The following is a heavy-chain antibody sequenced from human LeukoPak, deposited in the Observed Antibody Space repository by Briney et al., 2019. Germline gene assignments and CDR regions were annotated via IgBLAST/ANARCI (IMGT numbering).Heavy chain of an antibody. V-gene: IGHV3-66*01. CDR2: TYTGGST. J-gene: IGHJ5*02. CDR3: ARAYSSPNWFDP. D-gene: IGHD6-13*01. Sequence: PGGSLRLSCAASGFTVSSNYMSWVRQAPGKGLEWVSVTYTGGSTNYADSVKGRFSISRDNSKNTLYLQMNSLRAEDTAVYYCARAYSSPNWFDPWGQGTLVTVSS. CDR1: GFTVSSNY.